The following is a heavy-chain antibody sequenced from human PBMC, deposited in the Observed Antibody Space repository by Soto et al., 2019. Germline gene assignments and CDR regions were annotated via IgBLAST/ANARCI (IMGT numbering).Heavy chain of an antibody. V-gene: IGHV1-8*01. CDR2: MNPNSGNT. D-gene: IGHD6-19*01. J-gene: IGHJ5*02. Sequence: QVQLVQSGAEVKKPGASVKVSCKASGYTFTSYDINWVRQATGQGLEWMGWMNPNSGNTGYAQKFQGRGTMTRNTYIRKDDMGLRMLTAEDTAVYYCARTGNSGWKGVDPWGQGALVTVSS. CDR1: GYTFTSYD. CDR3: ARTGNSGWKGVDP.